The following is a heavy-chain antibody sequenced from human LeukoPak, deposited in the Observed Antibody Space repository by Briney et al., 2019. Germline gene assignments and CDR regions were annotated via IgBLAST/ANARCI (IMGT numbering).Heavy chain of an antibody. CDR3: ARVSSGWFTPFGY. Sequence: PSETLSLTCAVYGGSFSGYYWSWIRQPPGKGLEWIGEINHSGSTNYNPSLKSRVTISVDTSKNQFSLKLSSVTAADTAVYYCARVSSGWFTPFGYWGQGTLVTVSS. CDR2: INHSGST. CDR1: GGSFSGYY. J-gene: IGHJ4*02. D-gene: IGHD6-19*01. V-gene: IGHV4-34*01.